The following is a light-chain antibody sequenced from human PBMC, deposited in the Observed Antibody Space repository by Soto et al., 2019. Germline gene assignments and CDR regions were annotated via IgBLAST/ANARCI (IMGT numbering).Light chain of an antibody. Sequence: EIVLTQSPATLSLTPGERAILSCRASQSVSTFLAWFQQKPGQPPRLLIYNASNRTTGIPARFSGSGSETNFTLTIITLQSEDFAVYYCQQYNTWRSITFGQGTRL. CDR1: QSVSTF. J-gene: IGKJ5*01. CDR3: QQYNTWRSIT. CDR2: NAS. V-gene: IGKV3-11*01.